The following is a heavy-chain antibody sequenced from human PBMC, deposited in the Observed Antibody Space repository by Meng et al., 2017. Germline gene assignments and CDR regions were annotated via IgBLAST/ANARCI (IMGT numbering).Heavy chain of an antibody. CDR3: ARGSYSFDS. Sequence: VPGLCKPSQTLSLICAISGDSVSSHSAAWNWIRQSPSRGLEWLGRAYYRSKWYHDYAESVKSRISIDPDTSKNQFSLQLRSVTPEDSAVYYCARGSYSFDSWGQRTLVTVSS. D-gene: IGHD1-26*01. CDR1: GDSVSSHSAA. V-gene: IGHV6-1*01. J-gene: IGHJ4*02. CDR2: AYYRSKWYH.